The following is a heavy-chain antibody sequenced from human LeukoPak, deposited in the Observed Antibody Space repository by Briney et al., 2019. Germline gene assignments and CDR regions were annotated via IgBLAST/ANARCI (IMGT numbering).Heavy chain of an antibody. V-gene: IGHV4-61*02. CDR3: ARVGVTSNPFDY. CDR1: GDSISSGDYY. D-gene: IGHD4-17*01. J-gene: IGHJ4*02. CDR2: ISSSGST. Sequence: SQTLSLTCTVSGDSISSGDYYWSWIRQPAGKGLEWIGRISSSGSTNYNPSLKSRVTISVDKSKNQFSLKLSSVTAADTAVYYCARVGVTSNPFDYWGQGTLVTVSS.